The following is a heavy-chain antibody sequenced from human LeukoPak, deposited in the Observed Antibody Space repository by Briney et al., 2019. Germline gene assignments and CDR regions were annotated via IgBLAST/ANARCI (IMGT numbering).Heavy chain of an antibody. V-gene: IGHV4-34*01. J-gene: IGHJ5*02. Sequence: ASETLSLTCAVYGGSFSGYYRSWIRQPPGKGLEWIGEINHSGSTNYNPSLKSRVTISVDTSKNQFSLKLSSVTAADTAVYYCARANHIAAAGTGNWFDPWGQGTLVTVSS. D-gene: IGHD6-13*01. CDR1: GGSFSGYY. CDR3: ARANHIAAAGTGNWFDP. CDR2: INHSGST.